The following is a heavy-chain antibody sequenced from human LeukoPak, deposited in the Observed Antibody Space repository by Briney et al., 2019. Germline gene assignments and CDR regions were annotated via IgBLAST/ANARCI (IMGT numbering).Heavy chain of an antibody. V-gene: IGHV3-48*03. J-gene: IGHJ6*04. CDR2: ISSSGSTI. CDR3: AREGYYGSGSSQYYYYGMDV. D-gene: IGHD3-10*01. Sequence: PGGSLRLSCAASGFTFSSYEMNWVRQAPGKGLEWVSYISSSGSTIYYADSVKGRFTISRDNAKNSLYLQMNSLRAEDTAVYYCAREGYYGSGSSQYYYYGMDVRGKGTTVTVSS. CDR1: GFTFSSYE.